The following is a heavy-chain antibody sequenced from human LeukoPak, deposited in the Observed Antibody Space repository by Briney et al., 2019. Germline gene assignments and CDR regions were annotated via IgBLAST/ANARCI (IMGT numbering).Heavy chain of an antibody. Sequence: ASVTVSFTASGYTFTSYGISWVRQAPGQGLEWMGWISAYNGNTNYAQKLQGRVTMTTDTSTSTAYMELRSLRSDDTAVYYCARVHASSSWPPFDYWGQGTLVTVSS. D-gene: IGHD6-13*01. V-gene: IGHV1-18*01. CDR1: GYTFTSYG. CDR2: ISAYNGNT. J-gene: IGHJ4*02. CDR3: ARVHASSSWPPFDY.